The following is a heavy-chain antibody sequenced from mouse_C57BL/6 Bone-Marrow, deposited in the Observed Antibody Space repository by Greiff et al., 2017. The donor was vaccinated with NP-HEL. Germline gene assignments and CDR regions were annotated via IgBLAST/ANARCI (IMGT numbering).Heavy chain of an antibody. Sequence: EVQLQESGGGLVQPGGSLKLSCAASGFTFSDYYMYWVRQTPEKRLEWVAYISNGGGSTYYPDTVKGRFTISRDNAKNTLYLQMSRLKSEDTAMYYCARLRITTVVATGYFDVWGTGTTVTVSS. CDR1: GFTFSDYY. J-gene: IGHJ1*03. CDR3: ARLRITTVVATGYFDV. D-gene: IGHD1-1*01. V-gene: IGHV5-12*01. CDR2: ISNGGGST.